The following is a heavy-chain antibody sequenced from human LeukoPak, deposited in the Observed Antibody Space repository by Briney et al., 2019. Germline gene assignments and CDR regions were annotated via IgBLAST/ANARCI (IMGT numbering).Heavy chain of an antibody. D-gene: IGHD1-7*01. J-gene: IGHJ4*02. CDR3: ASGITGTTSAFDY. Sequence: GGSLRLSCAASGFTFSNYYMGWIRQAPGKGLEWVSYISRSGDSIHYADSLKGRFTISRDNAKNSLYLQMNSLRAEDTAVYYCASGITGTTSAFDYWGQGTLVTVSS. CDR2: ISRSGDSI. V-gene: IGHV3-11*04. CDR1: GFTFSNYY.